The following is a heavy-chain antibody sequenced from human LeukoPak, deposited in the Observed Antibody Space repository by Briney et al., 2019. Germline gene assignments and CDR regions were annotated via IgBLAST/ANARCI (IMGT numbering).Heavy chain of an antibody. D-gene: IGHD6-19*01. CDR3: AKSGPGGWYEGFDY. V-gene: IGHV3-23*01. J-gene: IGHJ4*02. CDR1: GFTFSSYG. CDR2: ISGSGGST. Sequence: PGGTLRLSCAASGFTFSSYGMSWVRQAPGKGLEWVSAISGSGGSTYYADSVKGRFTISRDNSKNTLYLQMNSLRAEDTAVYYCAKSGPGGWYEGFDYWGQGTLVTVSS.